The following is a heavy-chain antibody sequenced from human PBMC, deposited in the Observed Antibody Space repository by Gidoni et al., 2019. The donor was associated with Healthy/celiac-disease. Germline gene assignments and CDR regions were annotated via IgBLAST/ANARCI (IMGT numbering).Heavy chain of an antibody. Sequence: EVQLLESGGGLVQPGGSLRLSCAASGFTFSSYAMIWVRQAPGKGLEWVSAISGSGGRTYYADSVKGRFTISRDNSKNTLYLQMNSLRAEDTAVYYCAKGQVAATLSEYFQHWGQGTLVTVSS. V-gene: IGHV3-23*01. CDR3: AKGQVAATLSEYFQH. CDR2: ISGSGGRT. CDR1: GFTFSSYA. D-gene: IGHD2-15*01. J-gene: IGHJ1*01.